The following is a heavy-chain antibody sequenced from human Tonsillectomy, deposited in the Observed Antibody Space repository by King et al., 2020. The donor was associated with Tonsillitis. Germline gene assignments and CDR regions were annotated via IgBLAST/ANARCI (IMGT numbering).Heavy chain of an antibody. CDR3: ASSRPDYYYGMDV. CDR2: INWNGGST. J-gene: IGHJ6*02. Sequence: QLVQSGGGVVRPGGSLRLSCAASGFNFDDYGMSWVRQAPGKGLEWVSGINWNGGSTGYADSVKGRFTISRDNAKKSLYLQMNSLRAEDTALYHCASSRPDYYYGMDVWGQGTTVTVSS. V-gene: IGHV3-20*01. CDR1: GFNFDDYG.